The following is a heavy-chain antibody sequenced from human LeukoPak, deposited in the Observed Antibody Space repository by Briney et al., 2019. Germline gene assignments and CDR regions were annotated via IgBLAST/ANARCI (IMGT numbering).Heavy chain of an antibody. D-gene: IGHD3-3*01. CDR1: GFTFDDYA. J-gene: IGHJ3*02. CDR2: ISWNSGSI. CDR3: ASATHSEWLLGTYAFDI. V-gene: IGHV3-9*01. Sequence: AGRSLRLSCAASGFTFDDYAMHWVRHTPGKGLEWVSGISWNSGSIGYADSVKGRFTISRDNAENSLYLQMNSLRAEDTALYYCASATHSEWLLGTYAFDIWGQGTMVTVSS.